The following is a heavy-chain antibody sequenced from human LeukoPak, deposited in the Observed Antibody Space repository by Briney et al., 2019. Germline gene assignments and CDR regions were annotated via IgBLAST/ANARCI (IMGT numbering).Heavy chain of an antibody. CDR3: ARDSLMTTVTHDAFDI. Sequence: SETLSLTCTVSGGSISSYYWSWIRQPPGKGLEWIGYIYYSGSTYYNPSLKSRVTISVDTSKNQFSLKLSSVTAADTAVYYCARDSLMTTVTHDAFDIWGQGTMVTVSS. CDR1: GGSISSYY. CDR2: IYYSGST. V-gene: IGHV4-59*12. D-gene: IGHD4-17*01. J-gene: IGHJ3*02.